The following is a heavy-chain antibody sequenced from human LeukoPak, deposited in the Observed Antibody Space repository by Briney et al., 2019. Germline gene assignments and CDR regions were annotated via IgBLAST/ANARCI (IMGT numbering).Heavy chain of an antibody. CDR2: ISSNGAGT. CDR3: ARTQWLATYFDY. J-gene: IGHJ4*02. D-gene: IGHD6-19*01. Sequence: GGSLRLSCAASGFTISTYAMHWVRQAPGKGLEFVSGISSNGAGTYYANSVKGRFTIPRDIPKNTLYLQMNSLRAEDTAVYYCARTQWLATYFDYWGQGTLVTVSS. V-gene: IGHV3-64*01. CDR1: GFTISTYA.